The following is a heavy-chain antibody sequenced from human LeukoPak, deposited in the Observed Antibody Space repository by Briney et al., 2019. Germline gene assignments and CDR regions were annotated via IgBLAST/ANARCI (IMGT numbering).Heavy chain of an antibody. J-gene: IGHJ3*02. Sequence: ASVKVSCKASGYTFTSYYMHWVRQAPGQGLEWMGIINPSGGSTSYAQKLQGRVTMTTDTSTSTAYMELRSLRSDDTAVYYCARDYYDSSGLDAFDIWGQGTMVTVSS. D-gene: IGHD3-22*01. CDR3: ARDYYDSSGLDAFDI. V-gene: IGHV1-46*01. CDR2: INPSGGST. CDR1: GYTFTSYY.